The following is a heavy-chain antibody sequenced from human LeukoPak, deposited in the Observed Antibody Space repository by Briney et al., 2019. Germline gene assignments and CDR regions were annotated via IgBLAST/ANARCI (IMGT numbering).Heavy chain of an antibody. Sequence: PSETLSLTCTVSGYSISSGYYWGWIRQPPGKGLEWIGSIYHSGSTYYNPSLKSRVTISVDTSKNQFSLKLSSVTAADTAVYYCARITSGSYYYYYMDVWGKGTTVTISS. CDR3: ARITSGSYYYYYMDV. D-gene: IGHD3-10*01. V-gene: IGHV4-38-2*02. CDR2: IYHSGST. CDR1: GYSISSGYY. J-gene: IGHJ6*03.